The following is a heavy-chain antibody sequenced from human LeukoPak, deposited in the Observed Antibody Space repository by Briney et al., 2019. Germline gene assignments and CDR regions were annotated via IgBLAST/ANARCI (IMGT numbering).Heavy chain of an antibody. CDR1: GYSFTSYW. V-gene: IGHV5-51*01. D-gene: IGHD4-17*01. J-gene: IGHJ4*02. Sequence: GEALKISCKGSGYSFTSYWIAWVRQMPGKGVEWMGIIYPGDFDTRYSPSFQGQVTISADKSISTAYLQWSRLQATDTAVHYCARRAVTTGYFDYWGQGSLVTVSS. CDR3: ARRAVTTGYFDY. CDR2: IYPGDFDT.